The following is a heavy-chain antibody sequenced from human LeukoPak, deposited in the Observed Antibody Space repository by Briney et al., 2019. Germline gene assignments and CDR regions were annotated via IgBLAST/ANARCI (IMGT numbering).Heavy chain of an antibody. V-gene: IGHV3-7*01. CDR1: GSIFTNYF. D-gene: IGHD3-3*01. J-gene: IGHJ4*02. CDR3: ATDRGWRTSGYYLYYFEY. Sequence: GGSLRLSCAASGSIFTNYFMSWVRQAPGKGLEWVASIKHDGSEKYYVDSVRGRFTISRDNTMNSLYLQMSSLRAEDTAVYYCATDRGWRTSGYYLYYFEYWGQGTLVTYSS. CDR2: IKHDGSEK.